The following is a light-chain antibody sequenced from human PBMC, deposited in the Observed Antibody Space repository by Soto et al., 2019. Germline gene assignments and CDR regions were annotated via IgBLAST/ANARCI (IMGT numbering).Light chain of an antibody. CDR1: QGISYW. Sequence: DIQMTQSPSSVSASVGDRVTITCRASQGISYWLAWYQQRPGKAPTLLIYAASTLQYGVPSRFSGSGSGTDFTLTINSLQPEDFATYYCQQAHSFPLTFGGGTKVEI. J-gene: IGKJ4*01. CDR2: AAS. V-gene: IGKV1-12*01. CDR3: QQAHSFPLT.